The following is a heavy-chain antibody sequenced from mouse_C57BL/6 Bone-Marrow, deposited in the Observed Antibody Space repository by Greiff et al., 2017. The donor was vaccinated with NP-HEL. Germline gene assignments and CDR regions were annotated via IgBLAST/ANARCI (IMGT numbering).Heavy chain of an antibody. V-gene: IGHV1-69*01. J-gene: IGHJ4*01. CDR2: IDPSDSYT. CDR1: GYTFTSYW. Sequence: QVQLQQPGAELVMPGASVKLSCKASGYTFTSYWMHWVKQRPGQGLEWIGEIDPSDSYTNYNQKFKGKSTLTVEKSSSTAYMQLSSLTSEDSAVYYCARDGYDYDGPYWYAMDYWGQGTSVTVSS. CDR3: ARDGYDYDGPYWYAMDY. D-gene: IGHD2-4*01.